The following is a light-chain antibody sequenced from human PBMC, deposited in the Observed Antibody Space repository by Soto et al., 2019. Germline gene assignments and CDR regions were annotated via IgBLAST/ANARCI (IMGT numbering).Light chain of an antibody. CDR1: QTVKTY. Sequence: DVQMTQSPCSLSASVGDSDTITCRSSQTVKTYLNWYQHKPGKAPQLLIYASSRLQTGVASRFSGSGSGTYFSLTISSLQPEDFATYYCHQTSTTPGTFGQGTKVEIK. CDR3: HQTSTTPGT. CDR2: ASS. V-gene: IGKV1-39*01. J-gene: IGKJ1*01.